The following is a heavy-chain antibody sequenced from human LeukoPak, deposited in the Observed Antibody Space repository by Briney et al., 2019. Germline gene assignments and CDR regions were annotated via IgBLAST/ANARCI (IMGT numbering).Heavy chain of an antibody. V-gene: IGHV3-23*01. J-gene: IGHJ6*02. CDR3: ARSRMYPAMVPNSPKDNYYYGMDV. Sequence: HPGGSLRLSCAASGFTFSSYAMSWVRQAPGKGLEWVSAISGSGGSTYYADSVKGRFTISRDNSKNTLYLQMNSLRAEDTAVYYCARSRMYPAMVPNSPKDNYYYGMDVWGQGTTVTVSS. CDR1: GFTFSSYA. D-gene: IGHD5-18*01. CDR2: ISGSGGST.